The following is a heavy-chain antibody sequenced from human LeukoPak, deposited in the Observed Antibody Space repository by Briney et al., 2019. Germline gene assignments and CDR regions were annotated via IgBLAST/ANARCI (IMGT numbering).Heavy chain of an antibody. J-gene: IGHJ5*02. D-gene: IGHD3-10*01. V-gene: IGHV1-8*01. Sequence: ASVKVSCKASGYTFSSYGINWVRQAAGQGLEWMGWMNPISGATGYAQKFQGRVTMTRDTSITTAFMELSSLRSDDTATYYCARVKRFPTVWFDPWGQGTLVTVSS. CDR3: ARVKRFPTVWFDP. CDR2: MNPISGAT. CDR1: GYTFSSYG.